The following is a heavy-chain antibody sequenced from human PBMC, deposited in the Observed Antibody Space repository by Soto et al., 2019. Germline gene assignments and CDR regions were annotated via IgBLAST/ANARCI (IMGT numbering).Heavy chain of an antibody. V-gene: IGHV3-33*01. CDR2: IWYDGSNK. CDR1: GFTFSSYG. CDR3: ARDTARAMVRIYYGMDV. D-gene: IGHD3-10*01. J-gene: IGHJ6*02. Sequence: QVQLVESGGGVVQPGRSLRLSCAASGFTFSSYGMHWVRQAPGKGLEWVAVIWYDGSNKYYADSVKGRFTISRDNSKNTLYLQMNRLRAEDTDVYYCARDTARAMVRIYYGMDVWGQGTTVTVSS.